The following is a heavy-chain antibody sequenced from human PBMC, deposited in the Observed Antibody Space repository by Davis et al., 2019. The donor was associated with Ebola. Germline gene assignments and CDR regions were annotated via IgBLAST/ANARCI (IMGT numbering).Heavy chain of an antibody. V-gene: IGHV3-53*05. CDR3: AKARRGEIDY. Sequence: PGGSLRLSCAASGFTVSSNYMSWVRQAPGKGLEWVSVIYSGGSTYYADSVKGRFTISRDNSKNTLHLQMNSLRAEDTAVYYCAKARRGEIDYWGQGTLVTVSS. CDR2: IYSGGST. D-gene: IGHD3-16*01. CDR1: GFTVSSNY. J-gene: IGHJ4*02.